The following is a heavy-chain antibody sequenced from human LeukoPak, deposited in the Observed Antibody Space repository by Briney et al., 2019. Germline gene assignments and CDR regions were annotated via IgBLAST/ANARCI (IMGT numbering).Heavy chain of an antibody. CDR1: EYTFTSYA. CDR2: INTSTGNP. V-gene: IGHV7-4-1*02. CDR3: ARDWWVYGSTWYEIDV. J-gene: IGHJ3*01. Sequence: GASVKVACKAPEYTFTSYAMNWVRQAPGQGLEWMGWINTSTGNPTYAQGFTGRFVFSLDTSVSTAYLQISSLKAEDTAVYYCARDWWVYGSTWYEIDVWGQGTMVTVSS. D-gene: IGHD6-13*01.